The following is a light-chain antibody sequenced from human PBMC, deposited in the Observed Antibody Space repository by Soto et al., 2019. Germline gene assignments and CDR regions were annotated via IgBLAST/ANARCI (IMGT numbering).Light chain of an antibody. CDR1: SSNIGPGFD. CDR3: QSYDSSLRGSV. CDR2: GNS. J-gene: IGLJ1*01. Sequence: QSALTQPPSVSGAPGQTVTISCAGSSSNIGPGFDVHWYQQVPGAAPKLLIYGNSNRPSGVPDRFSGSKSGTSASLAITGLQPEDEADYYCQSYDSSLRGSVFGPGTKVTV. V-gene: IGLV1-40*01.